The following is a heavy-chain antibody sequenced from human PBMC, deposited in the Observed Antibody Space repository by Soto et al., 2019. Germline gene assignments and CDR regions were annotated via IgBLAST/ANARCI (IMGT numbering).Heavy chain of an antibody. CDR1: GASISSGDHY. D-gene: IGHD6-6*01. V-gene: IGHV4-30-4*01. CDR3: ASSPPRDDFDL. J-gene: IGHJ3*01. Sequence: QGQLQESGPGVVRPSQTLSLTCTVSGASISSGDHYWTWIRQPPGKGLEWIGYIYYSGSTFYNPSLNSRVTMSIDMAKSQFSLNLRSVTDADTAVYYCASSPPRDDFDLWGQGTMVIVSS. CDR2: IYYSGST.